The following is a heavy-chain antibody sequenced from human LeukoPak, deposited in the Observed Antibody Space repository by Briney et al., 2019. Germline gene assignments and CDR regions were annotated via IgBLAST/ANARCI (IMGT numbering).Heavy chain of an antibody. Sequence: SETLSLTCSVSGASISGGTYYWGWIRQPPGKGLEWIGSIYYTGSTYDNPSLKSRVTISVDTSKNQFPLKLSSVTAADTAFYYRGRRGGSGKAFDYWGQGTLVTVSS. CDR3: GRRGGSGKAFDY. CDR2: IYYTGST. V-gene: IGHV4-39*01. CDR1: GASISGGTYY. D-gene: IGHD3-16*01. J-gene: IGHJ4*02.